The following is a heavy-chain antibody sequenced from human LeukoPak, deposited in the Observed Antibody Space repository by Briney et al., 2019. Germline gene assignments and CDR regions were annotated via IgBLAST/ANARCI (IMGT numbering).Heavy chain of an antibody. D-gene: IGHD6-25*01. CDR3: ARDSGVAAAIDS. CDR1: GGSISNYY. CDR2: VYYSGST. Sequence: SETLSLTCAVSGGSISNYYWTWVRQPPGKGLEWIGCVYYSGSTNYTPSPKSRVTISIDTSKKQFSLKLNSVTAADTAVYYCARDSGVAAAIDSWGQGTLVTVSS. V-gene: IGHV4-59*01. J-gene: IGHJ4*02.